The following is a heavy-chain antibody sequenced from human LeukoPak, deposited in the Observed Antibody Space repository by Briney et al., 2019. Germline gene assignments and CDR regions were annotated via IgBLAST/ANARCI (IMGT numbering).Heavy chain of an antibody. J-gene: IGHJ4*02. D-gene: IGHD1-7*01. CDR2: ISSSSSYI. CDR3: ARVKAGTYDY. CDR1: GFTFSSYS. V-gene: IGHV3-21*01. Sequence: PGGSPRLSCAASGFTFSSYSMNWVRQAPGKGLEWVSSISSSSSYIYYADSVRGRFTISRDNAKNSLYLQMNSLRAEDTAVYYCARVKAGTYDYWGQGTLVTVSS.